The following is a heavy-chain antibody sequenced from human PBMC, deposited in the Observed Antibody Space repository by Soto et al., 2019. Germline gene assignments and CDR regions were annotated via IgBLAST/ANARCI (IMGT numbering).Heavy chain of an antibody. V-gene: IGHV4-34*01. CDR1: GGSFSGYY. J-gene: IGHJ5*02. D-gene: IGHD2-8*01. CDR2: INHSGST. CDR3: ARELNGAATTEFDT. Sequence: SETLSLTCAVYGGSFSGYYWSWIRQPPGKGLEWIGEINHSGSTNYSPSLKSRVTISVDTSKNQFSLKLSSVTAADTAVYYCARELNGAATTEFDTWGQGTLVTVSA.